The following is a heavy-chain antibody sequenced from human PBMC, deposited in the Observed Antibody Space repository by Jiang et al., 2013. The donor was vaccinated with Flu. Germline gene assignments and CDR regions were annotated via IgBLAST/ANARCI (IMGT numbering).Heavy chain of an antibody. J-gene: IGHJ4*02. CDR2: IRKDGSNK. D-gene: IGHD4-17*01. V-gene: IGHV3-30*02. Sequence: VQLVESGGGVVQPGGSLRLSCAAAGFTFSRYDMHWVRQAPGKGLEWVTLIRKDGSNKYHADSVKGRFTISRDNSKNTVYLQMNSLRAEDTAVYYCVKDRGDYPSYFDYWGQGTLVTVSS. CDR1: GFTFSRYD. CDR3: VKDRGDYPSYFDY.